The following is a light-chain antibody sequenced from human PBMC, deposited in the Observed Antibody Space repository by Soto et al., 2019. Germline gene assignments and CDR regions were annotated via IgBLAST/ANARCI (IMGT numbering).Light chain of an antibody. CDR1: QSISSNY. Sequence: EIVLAQSPDTLSLSPGERATLSCRASQSISSNYLAWYQQKPGQAPRLLIYDASSRATGIPDRFSGSGSGTDFTLTISRLEPEDFAMYSCQQYISAPLNFGGGTKVEI. J-gene: IGKJ4*01. CDR2: DAS. V-gene: IGKV3-20*01. CDR3: QQYISAPLN.